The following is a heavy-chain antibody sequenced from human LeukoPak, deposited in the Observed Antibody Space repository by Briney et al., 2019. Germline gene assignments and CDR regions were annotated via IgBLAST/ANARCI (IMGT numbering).Heavy chain of an antibody. CDR3: ARPAISNAHYYEGTGFDGDY. V-gene: IGHV4-39*01. CDR1: GDSIESSGYY. J-gene: IGHJ4*02. Sequence: SETLSLTCTVSGDSIESSGYYWGWIRQPPGKGLEWIGNIYYSGSTYYNPSLKSRVTMSVDTSRNQFSLKLSSVTAADTAVYYCARPAISNAHYYEGTGFDGDYWGPGTLVTVSS. CDR2: IYYSGST. D-gene: IGHD3-22*01.